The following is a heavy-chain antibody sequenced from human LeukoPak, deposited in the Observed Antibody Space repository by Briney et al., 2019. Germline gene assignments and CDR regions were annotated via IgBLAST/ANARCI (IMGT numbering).Heavy chain of an antibody. D-gene: IGHD4-17*01. CDR2: INAGNGNT. CDR3: ATDGVNDYGDYLAFDI. CDR1: GYTFTSYA. Sequence: ASVKVSCKASGYTFTSYAMHWVRQAPGQRLEWMGWINAGNGNTKYSQKFQGRVTMTEDTSTDTAYMELSSLRSEDTAVYYCATDGVNDYGDYLAFDIWGQGTMVTVSS. V-gene: IGHV1-3*01. J-gene: IGHJ3*02.